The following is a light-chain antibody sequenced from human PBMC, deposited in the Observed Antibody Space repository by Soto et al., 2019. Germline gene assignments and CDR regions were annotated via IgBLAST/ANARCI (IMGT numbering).Light chain of an antibody. V-gene: IGLV2-14*03. CDR1: SSYVGGYNY. CDR2: DVS. J-gene: IGLJ2*01. CDR3: RSYTSSSTHVV. Sequence: QSALTQPASVSGSPGQSITISCTGTSSYVGGYNYVSWNQQHPGKAPKLMIYDVSNRPSGVSDLFSCSKSGNTASLTISGLQVVDEADYYCRSYTSSSTHVVFGGGTQLTVL.